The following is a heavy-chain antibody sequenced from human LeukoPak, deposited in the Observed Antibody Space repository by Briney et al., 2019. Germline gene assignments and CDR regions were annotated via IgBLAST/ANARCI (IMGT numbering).Heavy chain of an antibody. J-gene: IGHJ4*02. CDR2: IIPIFGTA. CDR3: ARSNYYGSGSYYKYHFDY. Sequence: ASVKVSCKASGGTFSSYAISWVRQAPGQGLEWMGGIIPIFGTANYAQKFQGRVTITADKSTSTAYMELSSLRSEDTAVYYCARSNYYGSGSYYKYHFDYWGQGTLVTVSS. D-gene: IGHD3-10*01. V-gene: IGHV1-69*06. CDR1: GGTFSSYA.